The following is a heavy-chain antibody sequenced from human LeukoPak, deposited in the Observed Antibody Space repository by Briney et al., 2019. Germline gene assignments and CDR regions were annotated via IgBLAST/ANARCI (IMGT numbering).Heavy chain of an antibody. J-gene: IGHJ6*03. CDR2: IYYSGST. D-gene: IGHD4-17*01. V-gene: IGHV4-59*08. CDR3: ARGSLRRTTVTTSYYYYYMDV. CDR1: GGSFSGYY. Sequence: SETLSLTCAIYGGSFSGYYWSWFRQPPGKGLEWIGYIYYSGSTNYNPSLKSRVTISVDTSKNQFSLKLSSVTAADTAVYYCARGSLRRTTVTTSYYYYYMDVWGKGTTVTVSS.